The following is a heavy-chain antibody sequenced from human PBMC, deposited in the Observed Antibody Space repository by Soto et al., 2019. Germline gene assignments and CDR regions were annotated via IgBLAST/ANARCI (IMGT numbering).Heavy chain of an antibody. D-gene: IGHD1-26*01. CDR1: GGSISSCGCS. J-gene: IGHJ3*02. CDR2: IYHSGST. Sequence: SATLSLTCAVSGGSISSCGCSGSWIRQPPGKGLEWIGYIYHSGSTYYNPSLRSRVTISVDRSKDQFSLNLSSVTAADTAVYYCARALWEVGGAFDIWGKGTMVT. V-gene: IGHV4-30-2*01. CDR3: ARALWEVGGAFDI.